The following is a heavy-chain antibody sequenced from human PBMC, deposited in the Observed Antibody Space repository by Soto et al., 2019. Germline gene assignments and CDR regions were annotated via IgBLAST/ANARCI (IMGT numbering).Heavy chain of an antibody. D-gene: IGHD2-21*02. V-gene: IGHV1-46*01. CDR2: VNPSGGHT. CDR1: GDTFTDYY. Sequence: QVQLMQSGAEVKKPGASVKVSCKASGDTFTDYYIHWVRQAPGQGLEWMGTVNPSGGHTTYAQHFLGSVTMTRDPSTSTLYMELTSLTSADTAIYYCARGGHVVVVTAALDYWGQGTLVTVSS. CDR3: ARGGHVVVVTAALDY. J-gene: IGHJ4*02.